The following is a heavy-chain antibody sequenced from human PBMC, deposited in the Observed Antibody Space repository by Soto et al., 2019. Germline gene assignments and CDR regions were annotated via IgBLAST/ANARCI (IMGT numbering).Heavy chain of an antibody. CDR2: MSYDGSNK. V-gene: IGHV3-30-3*01. D-gene: IGHD3-3*01. CDR1: GFTFSNSA. CDR3: ARPRGFGVIINFFDY. Sequence: VQLLESGGGLVQPGGSLRLSCTASGFTFSNSAMTWVRQAPGKGLEWVAVMSYDGSNKYYADSVKGRFTISRDNSKNTVYLQMNSLRAEDTAVYYCARPRGFGVIINFFDYWGQGTLVTVSS. J-gene: IGHJ4*02.